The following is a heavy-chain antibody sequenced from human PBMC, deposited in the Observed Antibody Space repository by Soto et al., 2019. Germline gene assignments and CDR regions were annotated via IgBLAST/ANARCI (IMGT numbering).Heavy chain of an antibody. CDR2: IIPILGIA. CDR1: GGTFSSYT. D-gene: IGHD2-2*01. V-gene: IGHV1-69*02. Sequence: ASVKVSCKASGGTFSSYTISWVRQAPGQGLEWMGRIIPILGIANYAQKFQGRVTLYLQMNSLRAEDTAVYYCAKGDLVVPAAIDYFDYWGQGTLVTVSS. CDR3: AKGDLVVPAAIDYFDY. J-gene: IGHJ4*02.